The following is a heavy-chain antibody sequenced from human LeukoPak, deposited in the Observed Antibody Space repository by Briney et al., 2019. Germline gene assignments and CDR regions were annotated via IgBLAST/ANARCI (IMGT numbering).Heavy chain of an antibody. CDR3: ARDRLNHAYGDPNWYFDL. CDR2: ISKDGGTQ. Sequence: GGSLRLSCSASGFAFSSYAMYWVRQAPGKGLEYVSAISKDGGTQYPADSVKGRITISRDNSKNTLYLQMSSLRPEDTAVYYCARDRLNHAYGDPNWYFDLWGRGTLVTVSS. V-gene: IGHV3-64D*09. D-gene: IGHD4-17*01. CDR1: GFAFSSYA. J-gene: IGHJ2*01.